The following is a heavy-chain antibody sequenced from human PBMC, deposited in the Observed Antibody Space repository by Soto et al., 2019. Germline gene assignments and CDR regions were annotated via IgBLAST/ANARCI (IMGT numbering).Heavy chain of an antibody. CDR1: GECSSRLESF. CDR2: IYKSATT. CDR3: ARGRYCLSGRCCTNWFDS. J-gene: IGHJ5*01. D-gene: IGHD2-8*01. Sequence: TPSVTCCVRGECSSRLESFCAKIRQPARKALEYIRYIYKSATTYYNPSFESRVAISVDTSKSQFSLNVTSVTAADTAVYFCARGRYCLSGRCCTNWFDSWGQGALVT. V-gene: IGHV4-30-4*01.